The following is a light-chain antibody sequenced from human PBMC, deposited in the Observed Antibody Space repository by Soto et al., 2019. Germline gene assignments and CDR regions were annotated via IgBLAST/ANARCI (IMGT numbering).Light chain of an antibody. V-gene: IGKV3-20*01. CDR2: GAF. CDR1: QSVDRH. Sequence: EVVLTQSPATLSVSPGERATLSCRASQSVDRHLHWYQQKPGRAPRLLIYGAFARATGIPARFSGSGSGTDFTLTISRLEPEDFAVYYCQQYGSSPVTFGQGTKVDIK. J-gene: IGKJ1*01. CDR3: QQYGSSPVT.